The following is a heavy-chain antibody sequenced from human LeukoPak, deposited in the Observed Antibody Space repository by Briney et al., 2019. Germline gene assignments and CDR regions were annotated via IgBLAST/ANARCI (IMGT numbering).Heavy chain of an antibody. V-gene: IGHV3-30*02. CDR3: AKDRRFLEWLLLGALDY. D-gene: IGHD3-3*01. J-gene: IGHJ4*02. CDR1: GVTF. Sequence: GGALRLSCAASGVTFMDWVRQAPGEGLGGVGFIRYDGSNKYYADYVKGRFTISRDNSKNTLYLQMNSLRAEDTAVYYCAKDRRFLEWLLLGALDYWGQGTLVTVSS. CDR2: IRYDGSNK.